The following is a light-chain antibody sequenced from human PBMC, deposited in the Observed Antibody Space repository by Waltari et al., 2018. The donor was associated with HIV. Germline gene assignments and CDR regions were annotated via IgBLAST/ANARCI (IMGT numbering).Light chain of an antibody. CDR2: GAS. Sequence: EIALTPSPGTLSLSPVERATLSCRASQTISSTYLAWYQQKPGQAPRLLIYGASSRATGIPDRFSGSGSGTDFTLTISSLEPEDCAVYYCQQYIGSPRTFGQGTKVELK. J-gene: IGKJ1*01. CDR1: QTISSTY. CDR3: QQYIGSPRT. V-gene: IGKV3-20*01.